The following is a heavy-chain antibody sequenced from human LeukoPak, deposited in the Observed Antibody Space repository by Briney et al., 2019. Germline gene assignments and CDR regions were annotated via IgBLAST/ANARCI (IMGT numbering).Heavy chain of an antibody. CDR2: ISGGGGST. D-gene: IGHD4-17*01. CDR1: GFTFSNYA. V-gene: IGHV3-23*01. J-gene: IGHJ4*02. CDR3: AKRPSIYGDHPTPFDY. Sequence: PGGSLRLSCAASGFTFSNYAMSWVRQAPGKGLEWVSAISGGGGSTYYADSVKGRFTISRDKSKNTLYLQMNSLRAEDTAVYYCAKRPSIYGDHPTPFDYWGQGTLVTVSS.